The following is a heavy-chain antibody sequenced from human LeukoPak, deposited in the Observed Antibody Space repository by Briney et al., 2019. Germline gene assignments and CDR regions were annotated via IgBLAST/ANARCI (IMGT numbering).Heavy chain of an antibody. CDR3: AKSLQQLVPRFDY. Sequence: PGGSLRLSCAASGFTFSNAWMSWVRQAPGKGLEWVSYISSSGSTIYYADSVKGRFTISRDNSKNTLYLQMNSLRAEDTAVYYCAKSLQQLVPRFDYWGQGTLVTVSS. CDR2: ISSSGSTI. V-gene: IGHV3-11*01. CDR1: GFTFSNAW. J-gene: IGHJ4*02. D-gene: IGHD6-13*01.